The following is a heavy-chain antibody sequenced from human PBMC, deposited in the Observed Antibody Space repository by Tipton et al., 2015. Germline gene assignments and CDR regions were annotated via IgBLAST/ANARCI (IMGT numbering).Heavy chain of an antibody. Sequence: TLSLTCSVSNGSISGYYWSWIRQPAGKGLEWIGRIYSGGSTNYNPSLKSRVPMSVDTSKNQFSLKLSSVTAADTAVYYCARTSTYHDIMTGYLTYYFDYSGQGTLVTVSS. CDR3: ARTSTYHDIMTGYLTYYFDY. CDR2: IYSGGST. CDR1: NGSISGYY. D-gene: IGHD3-9*01. J-gene: IGHJ4*02. V-gene: IGHV4-4*07.